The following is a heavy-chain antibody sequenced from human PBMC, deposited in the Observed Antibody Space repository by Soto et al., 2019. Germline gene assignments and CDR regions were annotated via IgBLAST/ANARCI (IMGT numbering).Heavy chain of an antibody. J-gene: IGHJ4*02. D-gene: IGHD2-8*01. CDR2: ISDSGST. CDR1: GASVTSFY. Sequence: QVQLQESGPGLVKPSETLSLTCTVSGASVTSFYWSWIRQAPGKGLEWIGYISDSGSTNYSPSLGSRVTISVDPSKNQFSLRLTSVTAADTAVYYCARRNGIDFWGQGTLVTVSS. CDR3: ARRNGIDF. V-gene: IGHV4-59*08.